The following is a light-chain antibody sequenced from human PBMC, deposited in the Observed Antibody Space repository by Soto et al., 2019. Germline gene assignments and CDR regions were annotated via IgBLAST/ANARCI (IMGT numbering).Light chain of an antibody. CDR2: DST. CDR3: QQRGS. V-gene: IGKV3-11*01. J-gene: IGKJ4*01. Sequence: EIVLTQSPGTLSLSPGERATLSCRASQSIHTSLAWYQQKPGQPPRLVVYDSTLRANGVPDRFGGSRSGTEFTLTISSLESDDFAVYYCQQRGSFGGGTKVDIK. CDR1: QSIHTS.